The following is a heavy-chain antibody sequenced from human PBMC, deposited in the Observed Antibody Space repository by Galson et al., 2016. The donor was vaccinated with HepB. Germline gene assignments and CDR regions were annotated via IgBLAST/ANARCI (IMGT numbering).Heavy chain of an antibody. D-gene: IGHD2-8*01. J-gene: IGHJ4*01. V-gene: IGHV4-39*01. CDR2: IYYSGDT. Sequence: SETLSLTCTVSGGSVSNPYCFWGWVRQPPGKGLEWIGLIYYSGDTHYSPSLESRVTMSVDTSKNQFSLKLTSVTVADTSLYFCARSSACRNGYFDYWGRGALVTVSS. CDR3: ARSSACRNGYFDY. CDR1: GGSVSNPYCF.